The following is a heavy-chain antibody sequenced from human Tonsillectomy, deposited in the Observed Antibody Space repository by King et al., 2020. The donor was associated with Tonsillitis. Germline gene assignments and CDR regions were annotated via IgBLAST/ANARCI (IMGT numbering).Heavy chain of an antibody. CDR3: ARVRGEGYCSGGSCFPDAIPPYYFDY. J-gene: IGHJ4*02. V-gene: IGHV3-7*03. CDR1: GFTFSRYW. D-gene: IGHD2-15*01. CDR2: IKQDGGEK. Sequence: DVQLVESGGGLVQPGGSLRLSCAASGFTFSRYWMNWVRQAPGKGLEWVANIKQDGGEKYYVDSVKGRFTISRDNAKNSLYLQMNSLRAEDTAFYYCARVRGEGYCSGGSCFPDAIPPYYFDYWGQGTLVTVSS.